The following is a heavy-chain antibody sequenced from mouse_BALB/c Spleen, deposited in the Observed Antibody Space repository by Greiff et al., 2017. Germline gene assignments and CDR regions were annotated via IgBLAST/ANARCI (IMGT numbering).Heavy chain of an antibody. Sequence: EVQVVESGGGLVKPGGSLKLSCAASGFTFSSYAMSWVRQTPEKRLEWVATISSGGSYTYYPDSVKGRFTISRDNAKNTLYLQMSSLRSEDTAMYYCARSTMVRKAMDYWGQGTSVTVSS. D-gene: IGHD2-2*01. CDR3: ARSTMVRKAMDY. V-gene: IGHV5-9-3*01. CDR1: GFTFSSYA. J-gene: IGHJ4*01. CDR2: ISSGGSYT.